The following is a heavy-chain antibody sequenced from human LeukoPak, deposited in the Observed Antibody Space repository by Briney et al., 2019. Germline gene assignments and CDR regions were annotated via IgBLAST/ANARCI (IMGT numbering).Heavy chain of an antibody. Sequence: PSETLSLTCTVSGGSISSGSYYWSWIRQPAGKGLEWIGRIYTSGSTNYNPSLKSRVTISVDTSKNQFSLKLSSVTAADTAVYYCAREECSSTSCYPSDYRGQGTLVTVSS. CDR2: IYTSGST. V-gene: IGHV4-61*02. D-gene: IGHD2-2*01. J-gene: IGHJ4*02. CDR3: AREECSSTSCYPSDY. CDR1: GGSISSGSYY.